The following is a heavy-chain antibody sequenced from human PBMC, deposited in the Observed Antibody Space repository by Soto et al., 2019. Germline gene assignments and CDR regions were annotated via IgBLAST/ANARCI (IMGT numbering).Heavy chain of an antibody. V-gene: IGHV1-2*02. J-gene: IGHJ5*02. CDR2: INPNSGGT. D-gene: IGHD6-19*01. CDR3: ARDGLLRYSSGWYSP. CDR1: GYTFTGYY. Sequence: ASVKVSCKASGYTFTGYYMHWVRQAPGQGLEWMGWINPNSGGTNYAQKFQGRVTMTRDTSISIAYMELSRLRSDDTAVYYCARDGLLRYSSGWYSPWGQGTLVTVSS.